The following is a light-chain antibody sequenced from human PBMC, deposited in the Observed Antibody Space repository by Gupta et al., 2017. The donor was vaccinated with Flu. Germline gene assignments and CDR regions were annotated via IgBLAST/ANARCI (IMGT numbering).Light chain of an antibody. CDR3: QFQHT. CDR1: QSIRTL. Sequence: DIQMTQFPSTLSASAGDRVTITCRASQSIRTLLAWYQQKPGKAPKILIYKTTTLESGVPSRFRDSGSGTEFTLTMTSLQPDDSATYYCQFQHTFGPGTKLEIK. V-gene: IGKV1-5*03. J-gene: IGKJ2*01. CDR2: KTT.